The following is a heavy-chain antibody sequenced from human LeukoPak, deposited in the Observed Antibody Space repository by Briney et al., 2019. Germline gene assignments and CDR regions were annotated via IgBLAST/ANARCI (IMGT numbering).Heavy chain of an antibody. D-gene: IGHD4-17*01. CDR2: INHSGST. CDR1: GGSFSGYY. V-gene: IGHV4-34*01. Sequence: SETLSLTCAVYGGSFSGYYWSWIRQPPGKGLEWIGEINHSGSTNYNPSLKSRVTISVDTSKNQFSLKLSSVTAADTAVYYCARGYYGDYHLDYWGQGTLVTVSS. J-gene: IGHJ4*02. CDR3: ARGYYGDYHLDY.